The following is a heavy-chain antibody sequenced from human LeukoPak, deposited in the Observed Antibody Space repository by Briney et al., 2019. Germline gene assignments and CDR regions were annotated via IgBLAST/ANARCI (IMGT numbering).Heavy chain of an antibody. J-gene: IGHJ4*02. D-gene: IGHD6-19*01. CDR3: ARETETVAGRGLDY. CDR2: IYTSGST. Sequence: SETLSLTCTVSGGSITSYFWTWIRQPAGKGLEWIGRIYTSGSTNYTPSLKSRVTMSVDTSKNQFSLNLSPVTAADTAVYYCARETETVAGRGLDYWGQGTLVTVSS. V-gene: IGHV4-4*07. CDR1: GGSITSYF.